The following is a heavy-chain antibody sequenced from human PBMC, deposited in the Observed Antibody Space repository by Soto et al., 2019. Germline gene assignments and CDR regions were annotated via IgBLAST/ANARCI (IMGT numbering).Heavy chain of an antibody. Sequence: GGSHRHRNTASGVTFGNHGSRWVRQAQGKGLEWVSAISGSGGSTYYADSVKGRFTISRDNSKNTLYLQMNSLRAEDTAVYYCAKGGFLEWLPQRDYWGQGSLVTVSS. CDR1: GVTFGNHG. V-gene: IGHV3-23*01. CDR3: AKGGFLEWLPQRDY. CDR2: ISGSGGST. J-gene: IGHJ4*02. D-gene: IGHD3-3*01.